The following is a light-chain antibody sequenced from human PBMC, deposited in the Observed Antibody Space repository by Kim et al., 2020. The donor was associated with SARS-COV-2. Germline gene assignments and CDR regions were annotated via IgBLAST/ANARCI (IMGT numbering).Light chain of an antibody. J-gene: IGKJ3*01. CDR1: QSISSH. CDR2: AAS. Sequence: DIQMTQSASSLSASVGDRVTITCRTTQSISSHLNWYQQKPGRAPKLLISAASTLQGGVPSRFSGSGSETDFTLTISSLQPEDFATYFCQQSYITPFTFGPGTKVDSK. CDR3: QQSYITPFT. V-gene: IGKV1-39*01.